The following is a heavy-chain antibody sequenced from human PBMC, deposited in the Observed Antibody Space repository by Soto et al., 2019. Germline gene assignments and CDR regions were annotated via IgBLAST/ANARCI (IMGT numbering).Heavy chain of an antibody. J-gene: IGHJ4*02. CDR1: GSYITSGDYH. V-gene: IGHV4-30-4*01. CDR2: ISHSGTT. Sequence: SETLSLTCSVSGSYITSGDYHWTWIRQAPGKGLEWIGYISHSGTTYYSPALKNRIIISSDFSMNQFSLRLNSVTAADTAVYFCAGFGVGDRDDKWGQGTLVTVSS. D-gene: IGHD2-8*01. CDR3: AGFGVGDRDDK.